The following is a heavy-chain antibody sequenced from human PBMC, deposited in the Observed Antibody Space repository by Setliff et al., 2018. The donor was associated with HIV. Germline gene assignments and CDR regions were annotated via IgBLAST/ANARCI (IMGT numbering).Heavy chain of an antibody. J-gene: IGHJ2*01. Sequence: LSLTCTFSGDSISSGNYYWSWIRQPAGKGLEWIGRIYSTGSTNYNPSLKSRVTISSDTSKNLFSLKLATVTAADAAVYYCTRDTGYILSGYRPHWYFDLWGRGTLVTVSS. CDR2: IYSTGST. CDR3: TRDTGYILSGYRPHWYFDL. V-gene: IGHV4-61*02. D-gene: IGHD3-9*01. CDR1: GDSISSGNYY.